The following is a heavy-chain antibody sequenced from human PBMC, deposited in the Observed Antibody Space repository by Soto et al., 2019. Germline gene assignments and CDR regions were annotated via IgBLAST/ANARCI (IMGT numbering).Heavy chain of an antibody. V-gene: IGHV3-48*03. CDR3: ARDDLSGYYTEGAPFSYYYGMDV. D-gene: IGHD3-3*01. Sequence: XGSLRLTCAASGFTFSSYEMNWVRKAPGKGLEWVSYSSSSGSTICYADSVKSRCTISRDNAKNSLYLQMNSLRAEDTAVYYCARDDLSGYYTEGAPFSYYYGMDVWGQGTTVTVSS. CDR2: SSSSGSTI. CDR1: GFTFSSYE. J-gene: IGHJ6*02.